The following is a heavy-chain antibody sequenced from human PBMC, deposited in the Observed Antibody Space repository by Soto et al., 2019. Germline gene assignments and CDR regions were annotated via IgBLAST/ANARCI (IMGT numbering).Heavy chain of an antibody. CDR2: IYYSGST. Sequence: PSCTLSLTSTASGGSIRIYYWSWIWQPPGKGLEWIGYIYYSGSTNYNPSLKSRVTISVDTSKNQFSLKLSSVTAADTAVYYCARGGGYSYGGIDYWGQGTLVTVYS. D-gene: IGHD5-18*01. V-gene: IGHV4-59*07. CDR3: ARGGGYSYGGIDY. CDR1: GGSIRIYY. J-gene: IGHJ4*02.